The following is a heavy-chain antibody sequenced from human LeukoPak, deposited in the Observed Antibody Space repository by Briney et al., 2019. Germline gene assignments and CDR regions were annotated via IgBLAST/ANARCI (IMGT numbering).Heavy chain of an antibody. V-gene: IGHV3-21*01. D-gene: IGHD3/OR15-3a*01. Sequence: GGSLRLSCTVSGFTFGSFTMNWVRQAPGKGLAWVSSISSSSAYIYYADSVKGRFTISRDDAKNSLYLQMNSLRAEDTAVYYCARGGLSRAFDIWGQGTKVTVSS. J-gene: IGHJ3*02. CDR1: GFTFGSFT. CDR3: ARGGLSRAFDI. CDR2: ISSSSAYI.